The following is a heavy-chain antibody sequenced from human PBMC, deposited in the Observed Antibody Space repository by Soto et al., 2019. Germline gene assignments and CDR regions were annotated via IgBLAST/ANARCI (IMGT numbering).Heavy chain of an antibody. D-gene: IGHD3-16*02. CDR1: GFSFSSYT. CDR2: ISFDSSNK. J-gene: IGHJ4*02. CDR3: ARDRVRLGKLSLIGSFDY. Sequence: QVQLVESGGGVVQPGRSLRLSCAGSGFSFSSYTMHWVRQAPGKGLEWVALISFDSSNKYYAASVKGRFSISRDNSKHTVFLQMDSLRPDDTSVYYCARDRVRLGKLSLIGSFDYWGQGTLVTVSS. V-gene: IGHV3-30*01.